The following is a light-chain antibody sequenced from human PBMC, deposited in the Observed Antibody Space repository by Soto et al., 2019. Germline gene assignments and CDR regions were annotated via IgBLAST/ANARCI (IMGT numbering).Light chain of an antibody. V-gene: IGLV2-8*01. CDR2: EVT. CDR1: SSDVGGYYY. CDR3: SSYAGSNILV. Sequence: QSALTQPPSASGSPGQSVTISCTGTSSDVGGYYYVSWYQQHPGKVPKLMIYEVTKRPSGVPDRFSGSKSGNTASLTVSGLQAEDEADYYCSSYAGSNILVFGGGTKVTVL. J-gene: IGLJ3*02.